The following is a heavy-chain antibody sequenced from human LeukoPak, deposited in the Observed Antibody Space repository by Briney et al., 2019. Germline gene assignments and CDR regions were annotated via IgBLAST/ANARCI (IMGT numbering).Heavy chain of an antibody. Sequence: SETLSLTCTVSGGSISSYYWSWIRQPPGKALEWIGYIYYSGSTNYNPSLKSRVTISVDTSKNQFSLKLSSVTAADTAVYYCARVHYCSGGSCPDAFDIWGQGTMVTVSS. CDR3: ARVHYCSGGSCPDAFDI. D-gene: IGHD2-15*01. CDR2: IYYSGST. J-gene: IGHJ3*02. CDR1: GGSISSYY. V-gene: IGHV4-59*01.